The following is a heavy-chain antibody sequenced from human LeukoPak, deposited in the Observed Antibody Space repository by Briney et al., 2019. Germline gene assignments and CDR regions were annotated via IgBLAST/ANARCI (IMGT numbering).Heavy chain of an antibody. V-gene: IGHV4-39*07. Sequence: PSETLSLTCTVSGGSISTSNYYWGWIRQPPGKGLEWIGNIFYSGSTYYSPSVKSRVTISVDTSKNQFSLKLSFVTAADTAVYYCARTQLNFDYWGQGTLVTVSS. J-gene: IGHJ4*02. CDR3: ARTQLNFDY. CDR1: GGSISTSNYY. CDR2: IFYSGST.